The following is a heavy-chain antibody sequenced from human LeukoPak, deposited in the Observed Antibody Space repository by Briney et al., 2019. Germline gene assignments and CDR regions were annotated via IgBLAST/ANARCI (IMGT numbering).Heavy chain of an antibody. CDR2: IKQDGSEK. CDR1: GFTLSSHW. Sequence: GWSLTLSCPASGFTLSSHWMTWVRQAPGTGLEWVANIKQDGSEKKYVDSVKGRFTISRDNAKNSLYLQMNSLRAEDTAVYYCAREAYYYMDVWGKGTTVTVSS. V-gene: IGHV3-7*01. J-gene: IGHJ6*03. CDR3: AREAYYYMDV.